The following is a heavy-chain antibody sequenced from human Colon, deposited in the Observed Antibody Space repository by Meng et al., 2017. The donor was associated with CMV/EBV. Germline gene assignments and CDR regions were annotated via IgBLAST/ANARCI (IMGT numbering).Heavy chain of an antibody. Sequence: ESLKISCAASGFTFSSYSMNWVRQAPGKGLEWVSYISRISSTTYYADSVKGRFTISRDNAKNSLYLQMNSLRAEDTAVYYCARDPYSGGYSYGYDYWGQGTLVTVSS. D-gene: IGHD5-18*01. CDR1: GFTFSSYS. CDR3: ARDPYSGGYSYGYDY. CDR2: ISRISSTT. V-gene: IGHV3-48*04. J-gene: IGHJ4*02.